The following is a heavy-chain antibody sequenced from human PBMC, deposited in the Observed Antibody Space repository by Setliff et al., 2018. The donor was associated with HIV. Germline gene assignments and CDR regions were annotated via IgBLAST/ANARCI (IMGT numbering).Heavy chain of an antibody. CDR2: IYHSGSR. CDR3: ARGAAAAIMDSLYHYMDV. J-gene: IGHJ6*03. V-gene: IGHV4-31*03. CDR1: GGSISSGNYY. D-gene: IGHD3-16*01. Sequence: SETLSLTCTVSGGSISSGNYYWNWIRQHPGKGLEWIGYIYHSGSRYYNPSLRSRVTISVDTSKNVFSLKLSSVTAADTAVYYCARGAAAAIMDSLYHYMDVWGKATTVTVSS.